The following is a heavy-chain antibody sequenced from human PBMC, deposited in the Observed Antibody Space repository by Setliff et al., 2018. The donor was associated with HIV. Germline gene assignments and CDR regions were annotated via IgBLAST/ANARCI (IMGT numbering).Heavy chain of an antibody. J-gene: IGHJ3*02. CDR1: GGSISSGGYY. CDR2: INHSGST. D-gene: IGHD1-1*01. CDR3: ARIPTNITPNGFDI. Sequence: KPSETLSLTCTVSGGSISSGGYYWSWIRQHPEKGLEWIGEINHSGSTNFNPSLKSRVTISVDTSKNQFSLKLSSVTAADTAVYYCARIPTNITPNGFDIWGQGTMVTVSS. V-gene: IGHV4-31*03.